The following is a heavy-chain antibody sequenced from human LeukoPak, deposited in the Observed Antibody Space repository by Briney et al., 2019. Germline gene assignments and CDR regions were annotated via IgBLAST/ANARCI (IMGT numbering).Heavy chain of an antibody. CDR3: ARDRSYYDILTGYTPHYYFDY. D-gene: IGHD3-9*01. CDR1: GLTFSSYS. V-gene: IGHV3-21*01. J-gene: IGHJ4*02. CDR2: ISSSSSYI. Sequence: PGGSLRLSCAASGLTFSSYSMNWVRQAPGKGLEWVSSISSSSSYIYYADSVKGRFTISRDNAKNSLYLQMNSLRAEDTAVYYCARDRSYYDILTGYTPHYYFDYWGQGTLVTVSS.